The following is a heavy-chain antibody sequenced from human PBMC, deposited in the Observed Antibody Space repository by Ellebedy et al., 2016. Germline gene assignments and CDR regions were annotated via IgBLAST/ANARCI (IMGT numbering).Heavy chain of an antibody. V-gene: IGHV4-59*01. CDR1: GGSFSGYY. Sequence: SETLSLTXAVYGGSFSGYYWSWIRQPPGKGLEWIGYIYYSGSTNYNPSLKSRVTISVDTSKNQFSLKLSSVTAADTAVYYCARDHGGVDVWGQGTTVTVSS. D-gene: IGHD5-24*01. CDR3: ARDHGGVDV. CDR2: IYYSGST. J-gene: IGHJ6*02.